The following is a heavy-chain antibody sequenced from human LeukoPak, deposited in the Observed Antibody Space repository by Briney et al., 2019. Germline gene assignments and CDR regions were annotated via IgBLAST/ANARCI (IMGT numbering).Heavy chain of an antibody. CDR3: AKLHYDSSGPDAFDI. J-gene: IGHJ3*02. CDR2: ISYDGSNK. V-gene: IGHV3-30*18. D-gene: IGHD3-22*01. CDR1: GFTFSSYG. Sequence: GGSLRLSCAASGFTFSSYGMHWVRQAPGKGLEWVAVISYDGSNKYYADSVKGRFTISRDNSKNTLYLQMNSLRAEDTAVYYCAKLHYDSSGPDAFDIWGQGTMVTVSS.